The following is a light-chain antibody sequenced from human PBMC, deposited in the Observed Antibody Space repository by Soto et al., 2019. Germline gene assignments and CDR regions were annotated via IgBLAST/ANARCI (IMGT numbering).Light chain of an antibody. V-gene: IGLV2-14*03. Sequence: HSALTQPASVSGSPGQSITISCTGTSSDVGGYNSVSWYQQHPGKAPQLMIYDVSYRPSGVSDRFSGSKSGNTASLTISGLQAEDEADYYCSSYISSGTRVFGGGTKVTVL. CDR2: DVS. CDR1: SSDVGGYNS. CDR3: SSYISSGTRV. J-gene: IGLJ3*02.